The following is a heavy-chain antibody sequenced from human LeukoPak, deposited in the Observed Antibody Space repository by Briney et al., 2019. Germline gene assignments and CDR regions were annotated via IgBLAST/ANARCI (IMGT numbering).Heavy chain of an antibody. CDR1: GGTFSSYA. J-gene: IGHJ4*02. CDR2: IIPIFGTA. V-gene: IGHV1-69*05. Sequence: ASVKVSCKASGGTFSSYAISWVRQAPGQGLEWMGGIIPIFGTANYAQKFQGRVTITTDESTSTAYTEPSSLRSEDTAVYYCARVKWYSYGYGPPYYFDYWGQGTLVTVSS. CDR3: ARVKWYSYGYGPPYYFDY. D-gene: IGHD5-18*01.